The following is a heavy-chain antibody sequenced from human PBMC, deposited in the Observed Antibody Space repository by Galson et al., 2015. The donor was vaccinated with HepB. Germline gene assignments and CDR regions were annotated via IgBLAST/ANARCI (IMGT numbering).Heavy chain of an antibody. J-gene: IGHJ4*02. Sequence: SLRLSCAASGFSFTRYAMTWVRQAPGKGLGWVASITSSGGNSSYTDSVKGRFTVSRYNSKNTLLLQLNSLRAEDTAMYFCAKDGIMVANNPYHFHYWGQGTLVTVSS. D-gene: IGHD2-15*01. CDR3: AKDGIMVANNPYHFHY. V-gene: IGHV3-23*01. CDR1: GFSFTRYA. CDR2: ITSSGGNS.